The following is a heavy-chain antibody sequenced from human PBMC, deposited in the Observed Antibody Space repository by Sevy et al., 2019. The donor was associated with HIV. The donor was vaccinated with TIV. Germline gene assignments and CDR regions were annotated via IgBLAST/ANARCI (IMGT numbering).Heavy chain of an antibody. CDR3: ATAVMEMSTWRSDY. V-gene: IGHV3-21*01. D-gene: IGHD1-1*01. CDR1: GFTFSSYR. CDR2: ISSNSDYI. Sequence: GGSLRLSCAASGFTFSSYRMTWVRQAPGKGLEWASCISSNSDYINYADSVKRRFTISRDNAKNLLYLQMDSLRAEDTAVYYCATAVMEMSTWRSDYWGQGTLVTVSS. J-gene: IGHJ4*02.